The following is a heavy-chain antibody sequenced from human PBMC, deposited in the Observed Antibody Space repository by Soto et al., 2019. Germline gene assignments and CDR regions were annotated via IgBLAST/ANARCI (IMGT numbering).Heavy chain of an antibody. D-gene: IGHD3-9*01. V-gene: IGHV4-39*01. Sequence: QLQLQESDPGLVKPSETLSLICTVSGGSISSSNYYWGWIRQSPRKGLEWIGSIYYSGSTYYNPSLKSRVTISVDTPNNQFSLKLSSVIAADTAVYYCARHGLRYFDWLLYSDYWGQGALVTVSS. J-gene: IGHJ4*02. CDR3: ARHGLRYFDWLLYSDY. CDR2: IYYSGST. CDR1: GGSISSSNYY.